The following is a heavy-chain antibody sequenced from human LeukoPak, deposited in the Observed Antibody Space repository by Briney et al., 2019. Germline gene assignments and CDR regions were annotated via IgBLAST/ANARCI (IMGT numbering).Heavy chain of an antibody. CDR1: GFTFSSYS. CDR3: AKERGLN. CDR2: ISSSSSYI. J-gene: IGHJ4*02. D-gene: IGHD3-10*01. Sequence: PGGSLRLSCAASGFTFSSYSMNWVRQAPRKGLEWVSSISSSSSYIYYADSVKGRFTISRDNSKNTLYMQMNSLRAEDTAVYYCAKERGLNWGQGTLVTVSS. V-gene: IGHV3-21*04.